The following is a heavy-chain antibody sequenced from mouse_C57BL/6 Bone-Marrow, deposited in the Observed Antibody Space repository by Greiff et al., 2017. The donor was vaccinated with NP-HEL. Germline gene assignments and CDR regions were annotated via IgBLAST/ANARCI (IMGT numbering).Heavy chain of an antibody. CDR3: TRVFDY. J-gene: IGHJ2*01. CDR2: IDPENGDT. CDR1: GFNIKDDY. Sequence: EVQLVESGAELVRPGASVKLSCTASGFNIKDDYMHWVKQRPEQGLEWIGWIDPENGDTEYASKFQGKATITADTSSNTAYLQLSSLTSEDTTVYYCTRVFDYWGQGTTLTVSS. V-gene: IGHV14-4*01.